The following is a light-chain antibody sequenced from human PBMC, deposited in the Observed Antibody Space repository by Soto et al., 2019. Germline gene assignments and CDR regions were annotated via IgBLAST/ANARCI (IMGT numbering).Light chain of an antibody. V-gene: IGKV1-5*03. J-gene: IGKJ1*01. CDR3: QQYNSYSWT. CDR1: RSFSTW. Sequence: DIQMTQPPSTLFASVGATVTITSRASRSFSTWLAWYQQKPGKAPKFLIYKASTLESGVPSRFSGSGSGTEFTLTISSLQPDDFATYYCQQYNSYSWTFGQGTKVEIK. CDR2: KAS.